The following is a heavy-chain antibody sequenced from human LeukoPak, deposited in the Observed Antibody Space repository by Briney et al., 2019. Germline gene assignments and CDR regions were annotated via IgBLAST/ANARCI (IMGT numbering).Heavy chain of an antibody. V-gene: IGHV3-74*01. Sequence: PGGSLRLSCAASGFTFSSYWMHWVRQAPGKGLVWVSRINSDGSSTSYADSVKGRFTISRDNAKNTLYLQMNSLRAEDTAVYYCARGPPVAAAGNFNWFDPWGQGTLVTASS. J-gene: IGHJ5*02. CDR2: INSDGSST. D-gene: IGHD6-13*01. CDR3: ARGPPVAAAGNFNWFDP. CDR1: GFTFSSYW.